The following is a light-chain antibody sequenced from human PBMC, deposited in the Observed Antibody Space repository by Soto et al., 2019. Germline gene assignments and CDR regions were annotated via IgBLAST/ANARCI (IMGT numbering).Light chain of an antibody. V-gene: IGLV2-14*01. J-gene: IGLJ1*01. CDR3: SSYTTSRPYV. Sequence: QSALTQPSSVSGSPGQSITISCTGTISDVGNYKYVSWYQQHPGKAPKLLIYEVSNRPSGVSNRFSGSKSGNTASLTISGLQAEDEADYYCSSYTTSRPYVFGTGTKVTVL. CDR1: ISDVGNYKY. CDR2: EVS.